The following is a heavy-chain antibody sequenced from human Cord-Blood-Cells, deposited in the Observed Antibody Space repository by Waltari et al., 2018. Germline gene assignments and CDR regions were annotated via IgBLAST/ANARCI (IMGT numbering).Heavy chain of an antibody. CDR1: GGSFSGYY. CDR2: INHSGRT. V-gene: IGHV4-34*01. Sequence: QVQLQQWGAGLLKPSETLSLTCAVYGGSFSGYYWSWIRQPPGKGLEWIGEINHSGRTNYNRSLKSRVTISVDTSKNQFSLKLSSVTAADTAVYYCARGRLNSSGYYDAFDIWGQGTMVTVSS. D-gene: IGHD3-22*01. J-gene: IGHJ3*02. CDR3: ARGRLNSSGYYDAFDI.